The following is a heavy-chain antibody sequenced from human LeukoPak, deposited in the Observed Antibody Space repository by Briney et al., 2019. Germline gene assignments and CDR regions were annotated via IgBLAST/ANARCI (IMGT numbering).Heavy chain of an antibody. V-gene: IGHV3-20*04. J-gene: IGHJ4*02. Sequence: GGSLRLSCAASGFTFDDYGMSWVRQAPGKGLEWVSGINWNGGSTGYADSVKGRFTISRDNAKNSLYLQMNSLRAEDTALYYCARDSGRGSLYYYDSSGHDYWGQGTLVTVPS. CDR3: ARDSGRGSLYYYDSSGHDY. D-gene: IGHD3-22*01. CDR2: INWNGGST. CDR1: GFTFDDYG.